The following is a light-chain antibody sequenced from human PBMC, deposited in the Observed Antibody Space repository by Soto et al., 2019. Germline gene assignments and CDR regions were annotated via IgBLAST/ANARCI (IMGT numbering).Light chain of an antibody. V-gene: IGKV1-39*01. CDR3: QQSSKTEFT. CDR2: AAS. CDR1: QNIGDH. J-gene: IGKJ3*01. Sequence: DIQMTQSPSSLSASVGDKVTITCRASQNIGDHLNWYQQKPRKAPSHLIYAASILQSGVPSRFSGSGSGTDFTLTISSLQPEDFAIYYCQQSSKTEFTFGPGTTVDIK.